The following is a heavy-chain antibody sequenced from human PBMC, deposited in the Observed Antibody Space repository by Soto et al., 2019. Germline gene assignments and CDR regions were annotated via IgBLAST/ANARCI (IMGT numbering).Heavy chain of an antibody. CDR3: ARDWGENWNYSLHVGGGLDY. CDR2: ISYDGSNK. V-gene: IGHV3-30-3*01. CDR1: GFTFSSYA. Sequence: GGSLRLSCAASGFTFSSYAMHWVRQAPGKGLEWVAVISYDGSNKYYADSVKGRFTISRDNSKNTLYLQMNSLRAEDTAVYYCARDWGENWNYSLHVGGGLDYWGQGTLVTVSS. J-gene: IGHJ4*02. D-gene: IGHD1-7*01.